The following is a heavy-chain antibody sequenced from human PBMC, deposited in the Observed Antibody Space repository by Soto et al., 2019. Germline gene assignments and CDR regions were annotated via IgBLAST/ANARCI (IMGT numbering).Heavy chain of an antibody. CDR1: GGSVSSGTYY. J-gene: IGHJ4*02. CDR2: ISYSGST. CDR3: ARERPYYGFDY. V-gene: IGHV4-61*01. Sequence: SETLSLTCTVSGGSVSSGTYYWSWIRQPPGKGLEWIGYISYSGSTNYNPSLKSRVTISVDTSKNQFSLKLTSVTAADRAVYYCARERPYYGFDYWGQGTLVTVS. D-gene: IGHD3-22*01.